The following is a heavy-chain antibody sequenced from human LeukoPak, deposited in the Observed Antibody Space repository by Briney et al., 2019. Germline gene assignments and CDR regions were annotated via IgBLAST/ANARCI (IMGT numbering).Heavy chain of an antibody. CDR3: AKDQFDRDYYYYYMDV. CDR1: GFTFSSYA. J-gene: IGHJ6*03. D-gene: IGHD5-24*01. Sequence: PGGSLRLSCAASGFTFSSYAMSWVRQAPGKGLEWVSAISGSGGSTYYADSVKGRFTISRDNSKNTLYLQMNSLRAEDTAVYYCAKDQFDRDYYYYYMDVWGKGTTVTVSS. CDR2: ISGSGGST. V-gene: IGHV3-23*01.